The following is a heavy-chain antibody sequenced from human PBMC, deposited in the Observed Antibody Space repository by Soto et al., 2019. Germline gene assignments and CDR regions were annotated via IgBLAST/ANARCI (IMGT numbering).Heavy chain of an antibody. V-gene: IGHV1-8*01. J-gene: IGHJ4*02. CDR3: ASRDDSSGHLYFDY. CDR2: MNPNSGNT. CDR1: GYTFTSYD. Sequence: QVQLVQSGAEVKKPGASVKVSCKASGYTFTSYDINWVRQATGQGLEWMGWMNPNSGNTGYAQKFQGRVPMTRNTSISTAYMELSSLRSEDTAVYYCASRDDSSGHLYFDYWGQGTLVTVSS. D-gene: IGHD3-22*01.